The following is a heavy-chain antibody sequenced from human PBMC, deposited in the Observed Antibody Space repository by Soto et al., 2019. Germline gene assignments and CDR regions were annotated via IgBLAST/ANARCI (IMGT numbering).Heavy chain of an antibody. D-gene: IGHD2-15*01. V-gene: IGHV3-7*01. J-gene: IGHJ4*02. Sequence: GGSLRLSCAASGFTFSSYWMSWVRQAPGEGLEWVANIKQDGSDKYYVDSVKGRFTISRDNAKNSLYLQMDSLSAEDTAVYYCARDVRYCSGGSCYSNYWGQGTLVTVSS. CDR3: ARDVRYCSGGSCYSNY. CDR1: GFTFSSYW. CDR2: IKQDGSDK.